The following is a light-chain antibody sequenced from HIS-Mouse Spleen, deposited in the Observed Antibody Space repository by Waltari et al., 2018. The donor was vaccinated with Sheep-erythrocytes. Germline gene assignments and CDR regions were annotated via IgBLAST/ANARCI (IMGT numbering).Light chain of an antibody. V-gene: IGKV1-6*01. CDR3: LQDYNYPYT. CDR2: AAS. CDR1: QGIRND. Sequence: TWGASQGIRNDLGWYQQKPGKAPKLLIYAASSLQSGVPSRFSGSGSGTDFTLIISSLQPEDFATYYCLQDYNYPYTFGQGTKLEIK. J-gene: IGKJ2*01.